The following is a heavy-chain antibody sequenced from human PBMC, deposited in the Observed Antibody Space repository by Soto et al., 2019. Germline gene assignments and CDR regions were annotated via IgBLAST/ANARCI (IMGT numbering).Heavy chain of an antibody. CDR3: AIVVVAATAEDYYYGMDV. CDR1: GFTFRNYD. D-gene: IGHD2-15*01. CDR2: ISAAGDP. J-gene: IGHJ6*02. V-gene: IGHV3-13*05. Sequence: GGSLRLSCEASGFTFRNYDMHWVRQGTGKGLEWVSGISAAGDPDYADSVKGRFTISRDNAKNSLYLQMNSLRAEDTAVYYCAIVVVAATAEDYYYGMDVWGQGTTVTVSS.